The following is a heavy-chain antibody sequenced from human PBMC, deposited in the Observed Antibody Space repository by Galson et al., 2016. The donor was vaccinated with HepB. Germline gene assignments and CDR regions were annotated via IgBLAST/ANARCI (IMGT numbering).Heavy chain of an antibody. CDR2: DSMDGRRK. D-gene: IGHD2/OR15-2a*01. CDR3: ARRHEYCPPVGCSVDY. V-gene: IGHV3-30*03. Sequence: SLRLSCAASGFTFNNYGMTWVRQAPGKGLEWVAADSMDGRRKFYADSVKGRFTISRDNSNSMLFLQMSSLRADDTAVCYCARRHEYCPPVGCSVDYWGQGTLVSVSS. CDR1: GFTFNNYG. J-gene: IGHJ4*02.